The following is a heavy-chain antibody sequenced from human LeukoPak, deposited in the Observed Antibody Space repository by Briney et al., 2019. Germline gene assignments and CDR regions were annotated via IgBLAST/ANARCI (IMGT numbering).Heavy chain of an antibody. CDR3: ARGGYYYDSSGHRGYYFDY. D-gene: IGHD3-22*01. Sequence: SETLSLTCTVSGGSISSGGYYWSWIRQHPGKGLAWIGYIYYSGSTYYNPSLKSRVTISVDTSKKQFSLKLSSVTAADAAVYYCARGGYYYDSSGHRGYYFDYWGQGTLVTVSS. J-gene: IGHJ4*02. V-gene: IGHV4-31*03. CDR1: GGSISSGGYY. CDR2: IYYSGST.